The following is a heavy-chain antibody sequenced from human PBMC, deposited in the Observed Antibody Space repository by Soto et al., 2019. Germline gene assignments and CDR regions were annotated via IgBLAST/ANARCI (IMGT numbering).Heavy chain of an antibody. V-gene: IGHV4-61*03. D-gene: IGHD1-26*01. CDR2: IYHSGIT. CDR3: AREDMSGTYYFDS. J-gene: IGHJ4*02. CDR1: GGSVSSETHF. Sequence: QVQLQESGPGVVKSSETLSLTCAVSGGSVSSETHFWSWIRQPPGKALEWIGYIYHSGITNSNPSLKGRPTISVDKSQNHFSLSLASVTAADTAIYYCAREDMSGTYYFDSWGQGTLVTVSS.